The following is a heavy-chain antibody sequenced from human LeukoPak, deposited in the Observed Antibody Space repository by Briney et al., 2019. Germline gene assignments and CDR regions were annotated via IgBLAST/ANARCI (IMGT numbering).Heavy chain of an antibody. CDR1: GGSISSSYYY. V-gene: IGHV4-39*01. CDR3: ARAWRYCSGGSCHPTYFDY. Sequence: SETLSLTCSVSGGSISSSYYYWGWIRQPPGKGLEWISSIYYSGSTYYNPSLKRRVTISVDASKNQLSLKLTSVTAADTAVYYCARAWRYCSGGSCHPTYFDYWGQGTLVTVSS. J-gene: IGHJ4*02. CDR2: IYYSGST. D-gene: IGHD2-15*01.